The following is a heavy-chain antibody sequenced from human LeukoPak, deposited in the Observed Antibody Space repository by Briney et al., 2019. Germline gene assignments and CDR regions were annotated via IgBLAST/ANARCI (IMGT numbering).Heavy chain of an antibody. D-gene: IGHD6-13*01. CDR3: ARGYSSSWYSPYANYYGMDV. CDR2: ISAYNGNT. V-gene: IGHV1-18*01. J-gene: IGHJ6*02. CDR1: GYTFTSYG. Sequence: ASVKVSCKASGYTFTSYGISWVRQAPGQGLEWMGWISAYNGNTNYAQKLQGRVTMTTDTSTSTAYMELRGLRSDDTAVYYCARGYSSSWYSPYANYYGMDVWGQGTTVTVSS.